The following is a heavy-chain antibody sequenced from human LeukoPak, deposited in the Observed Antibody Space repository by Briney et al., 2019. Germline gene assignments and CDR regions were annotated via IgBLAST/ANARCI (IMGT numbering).Heavy chain of an antibody. D-gene: IGHD3-22*01. CDR2: ISGSGGST. Sequence: GGSLRLSCAASGFTFSSHAMSWVRQAPGKGLEWVSAISGSGGSTYYADSVKGRFTISRDNSKNTLYLQLNSLRAEDTAVYYCAKDPSYDSSGYYPFYFDYWGQGTLVTVSS. CDR3: AKDPSYDSSGYYPFYFDY. V-gene: IGHV3-23*01. CDR1: GFTFSSHA. J-gene: IGHJ4*02.